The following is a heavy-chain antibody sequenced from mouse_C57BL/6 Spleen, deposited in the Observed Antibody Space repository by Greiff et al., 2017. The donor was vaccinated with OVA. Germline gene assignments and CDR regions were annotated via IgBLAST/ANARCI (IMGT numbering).Heavy chain of an antibody. J-gene: IGHJ2*01. CDR1: GYTFTDYE. D-gene: IGHD1-1*01. CDR3: TVVASNY. CDR2: IDPETGGT. V-gene: IGHV1-15*01. Sequence: QVQLQQSGAELVRPGASVTLSCKASGYTFTDYEMHWVKQTPVHGLEWIGAIDPETGGTAYNQKFKGKAILTAVKSSSTAYMELRSLTSEDSAVYYCTVVASNYWGQGTTLTVSS.